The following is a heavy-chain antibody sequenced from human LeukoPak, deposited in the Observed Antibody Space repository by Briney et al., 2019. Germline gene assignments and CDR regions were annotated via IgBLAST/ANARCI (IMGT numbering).Heavy chain of an antibody. CDR3: ASPVYDILTGYQNDAFDI. J-gene: IGHJ3*02. D-gene: IGHD3-9*01. CDR1: GFTFSSYS. CDR2: ISSSSSYI. V-gene: IGHV3-21*01. Sequence: GGSLRLSCAASGFTFSSYSMNWVRQAPGRGLEWVSSISSSSSYIYYADSVKGRFTISRDNAKNSLYLQMNSLRAEDTAVYYCASPVYDILTGYQNDAFDIWGQGTMVTVSS.